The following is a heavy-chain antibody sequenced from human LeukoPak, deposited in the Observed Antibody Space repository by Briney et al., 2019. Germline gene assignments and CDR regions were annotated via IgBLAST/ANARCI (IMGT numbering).Heavy chain of an antibody. V-gene: IGHV4-34*01. Sequence: PSETLSLTCAVYGGSFSGYYWSWIRQPPGKGLEWFGEINHSGSTNYNPSLKSRVTISVDTSKNQFSLKLSSVTAADTAVYYCARGLGYSYGPHFEYWGQGTLVTVSS. CDR3: ARGLGYSYGPHFEY. CDR2: INHSGST. D-gene: IGHD5-18*01. CDR1: GGSFSGYY. J-gene: IGHJ4*02.